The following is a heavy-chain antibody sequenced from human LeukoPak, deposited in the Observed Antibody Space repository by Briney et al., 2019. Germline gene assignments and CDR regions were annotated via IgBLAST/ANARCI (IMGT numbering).Heavy chain of an antibody. J-gene: IGHJ6*02. Sequence: ASVKVSCKASGYTFTGYYMHWVRQAPGQGLEWMGWINPNSGGTNYAQKFQGRVTITADKSTSTAYMELSSLRSEDTAVYYCARDRGVSDYGMDVWGQGTTVTVSS. CDR1: GYTFTGYY. CDR3: ARDRGVSDYGMDV. CDR2: INPNSGGT. V-gene: IGHV1-2*02.